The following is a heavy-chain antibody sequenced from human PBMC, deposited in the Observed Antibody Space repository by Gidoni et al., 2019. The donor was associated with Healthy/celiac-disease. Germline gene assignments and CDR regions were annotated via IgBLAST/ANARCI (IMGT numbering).Heavy chain of an antibody. CDR1: GFTFGDYA. D-gene: IGHD3-9*01. J-gene: IGHJ5*02. Sequence: EVQLVESGGVLLKPGRSLRLSCTASGFTFGDYARSWFRQAPGKGLEWVGFIRSKAYGGTTEYAAAVKGRFTISRDDSKSIAYLQMNSLKTEDTAVYYCTAQGAYYDILTGPFDPWGQGTLVTVSS. V-gene: IGHV3-49*05. CDR3: TAQGAYYDILTGPFDP. CDR2: IRSKAYGGTT.